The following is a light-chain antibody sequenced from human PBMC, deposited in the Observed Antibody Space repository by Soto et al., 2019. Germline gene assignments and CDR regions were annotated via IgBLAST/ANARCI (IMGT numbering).Light chain of an antibody. V-gene: IGKV3-15*01. Sequence: EIVMTQSPATLSVSPGERATLSCRASQSVSINLAWYQQKPGQAPRLLIYTASTRATGIPARFSGSGSGTEFTLTITSLQSEDFAVYYCQQYSNWPPWTFGQGTKVEIK. CDR3: QQYSNWPPWT. CDR1: QSVSIN. J-gene: IGKJ1*01. CDR2: TAS.